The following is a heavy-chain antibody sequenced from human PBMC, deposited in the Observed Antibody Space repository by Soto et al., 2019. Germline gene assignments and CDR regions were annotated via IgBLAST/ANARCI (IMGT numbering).Heavy chain of an antibody. CDR2: IIPIFNST. J-gene: IGHJ4*02. CDR1: GSRFSNYV. V-gene: IGHV1-69*13. Sequence: VKVSCRVSGSRFSNYVISWVRQAPGHGLEWLGRIIPIFNSTKYAQNFQGRVTITADKSTSTASLELSSLRSDDTAVYYCAREGRGKKAGYNGLVSLGYWGQGTLVTVST. CDR3: AREGRGKKAGYNGLVSLGY. D-gene: IGHD2-2*02.